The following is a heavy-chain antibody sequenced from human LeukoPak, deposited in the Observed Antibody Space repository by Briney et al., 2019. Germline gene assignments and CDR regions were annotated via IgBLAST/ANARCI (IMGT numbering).Heavy chain of an antibody. CDR3: ARDLEGYYDSSGYYERFDY. Sequence: GGSLRLSCAASGFTFSSYSMNWVRQAPGKGLEWVSSISSSSSYIYYADSVKGRFTISRDNAKNSLYLQMNSLRAEDTAVYYCARDLEGYYDSSGYYERFDYWGQGTLVTVSS. CDR2: ISSSSSYI. J-gene: IGHJ4*02. V-gene: IGHV3-21*01. CDR1: GFTFSSYS. D-gene: IGHD3-22*01.